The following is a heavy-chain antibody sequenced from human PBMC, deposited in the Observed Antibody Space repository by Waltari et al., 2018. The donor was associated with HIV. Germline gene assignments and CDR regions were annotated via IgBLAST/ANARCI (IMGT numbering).Heavy chain of an antibody. CDR2: IYTSGST. CDR1: GGSISSGSYY. D-gene: IGHD3-3*01. J-gene: IGHJ4*02. CDR3: AREGIPFWSGYPHSFDY. V-gene: IGHV4-61*02. Sequence: QVQLQESGPGLVKPSQTLSLHCPVPGGSISSGSYYWSWIRPPAGKGLEWIGRIYTSGSTNYNPSLKSRVTISVDTSKNQFSLKLSSVTAADTAVYYCAREGIPFWSGYPHSFDYWGQGTLVTVSS.